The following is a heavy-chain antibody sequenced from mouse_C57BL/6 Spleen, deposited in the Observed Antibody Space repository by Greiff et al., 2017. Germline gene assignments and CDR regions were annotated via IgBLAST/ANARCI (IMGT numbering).Heavy chain of an antibody. Sequence: QVQLQQPGAELVMPGASVKLSCKASGYTFTSYWMHWVKQRPGQGLEWIGEIDPSDSYTNYNQKFKGKSTLTVDKSSSTAYMQLSSLTSEDSAVYYCARVGKNPPYAMDYWGQGTSVTVSS. D-gene: IGHD2-1*01. J-gene: IGHJ4*01. V-gene: IGHV1-69*01. CDR1: GYTFTSYW. CDR2: IDPSDSYT. CDR3: ARVGKNPPYAMDY.